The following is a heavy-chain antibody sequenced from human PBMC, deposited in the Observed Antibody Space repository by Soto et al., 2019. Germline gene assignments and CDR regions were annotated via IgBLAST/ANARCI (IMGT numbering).Heavy chain of an antibody. Sequence: SETLSLTCTVSGGSISGHSWIWIRQPAGKGLEWIGHIYPSGSTSYKQSLRSRVTMSLDTSSNQIFLNLTSVTAADTAVFYCLRGRSYSVYDCWGPGTLVTVSS. D-gene: IGHD5-12*01. J-gene: IGHJ4*02. V-gene: IGHV4-4*07. CDR2: IYPSGST. CDR1: GGSISGHS. CDR3: LRGRSYSVYDC.